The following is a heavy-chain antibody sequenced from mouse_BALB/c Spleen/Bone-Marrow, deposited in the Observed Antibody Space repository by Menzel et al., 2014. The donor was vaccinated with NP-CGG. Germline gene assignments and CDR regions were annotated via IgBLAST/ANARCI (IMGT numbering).Heavy chain of an antibody. CDR2: IDPANGNT. CDR1: GFNVKDTY. V-gene: IGHV14-3*02. D-gene: IGHD1-1*01. CDR3: ASYYYGSSLFAY. J-gene: IGHJ3*01. Sequence: VQLQQSGAELVKPGASVKLSCTASGFNVKDTYMHWVKQRPEQGLEWIGRIDPANGNTKYDPKLQGKATITADTSSNTAYLQLSSLTSEDTAVCYCASYYYGSSLFAYWGQGTLVTVSA.